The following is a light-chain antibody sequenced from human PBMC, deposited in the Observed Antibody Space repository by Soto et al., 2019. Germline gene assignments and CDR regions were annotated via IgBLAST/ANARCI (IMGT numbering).Light chain of an antibody. Sequence: EIVLTQSPGTLSLSPGERATLSCRASQSVSSNYLAWYQRKPGQAPRLLIYGASSRAIDIPNRFSGSGSGTDFTLTITRLEPEDLAVYYCQQYGSSPPTFGQGTNVEI. V-gene: IGKV3-20*01. CDR1: QSVSSNY. J-gene: IGKJ1*01. CDR2: GAS. CDR3: QQYGSSPPT.